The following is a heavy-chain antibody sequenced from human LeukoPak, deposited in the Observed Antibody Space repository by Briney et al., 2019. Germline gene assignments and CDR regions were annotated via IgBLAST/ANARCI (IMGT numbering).Heavy chain of an antibody. J-gene: IGHJ4*02. CDR1: GGTFSSYA. CDR2: IIPIFGTA. D-gene: IGHD3-22*01. V-gene: IGHV1-69*05. Sequence: SVKVSCKASGGTFSSYAISWVRQAPGQGLEWMRGIIPIFGTANYAQKFQGRVTITTDESTSTAYMELSSLRSEDTAVYYCARTGRDSSGYYYVGDYWGQGTLVTVSS. CDR3: ARTGRDSSGYYYVGDY.